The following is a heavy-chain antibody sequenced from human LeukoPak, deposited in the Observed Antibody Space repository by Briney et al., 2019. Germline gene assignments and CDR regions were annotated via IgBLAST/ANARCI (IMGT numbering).Heavy chain of an antibody. Sequence: GGSLRLSCAASGFTFSTSWMHWVRQAPGKGLVWVSLISSDGSTIIYADSVKGRFTISRDNAKSTLYLQMNSLRAEDTAVYYCARRSALGSYYFFDYWGQGTLVTVSS. V-gene: IGHV3-74*01. CDR2: ISSDGSTI. J-gene: IGHJ4*02. CDR1: GFTFSTSW. CDR3: ARRSALGSYYFFDY. D-gene: IGHD3-10*01.